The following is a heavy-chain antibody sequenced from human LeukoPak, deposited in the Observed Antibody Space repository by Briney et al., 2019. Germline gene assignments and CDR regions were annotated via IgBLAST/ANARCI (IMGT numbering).Heavy chain of an antibody. CDR1: GGSFSGYY. D-gene: IGHD3-10*01. Sequence: SETLSLTCAVYGGSFSGYYWSWIRLPPGKGLEWIGEINHSGSTNYNPSLKSRVTISVDTSKNQFSLKLSSVTAADTAVYYCARVPMVQGVIIYYYYMDVWGKGTTVTVSS. CDR3: ARVPMVQGVIIYYYYMDV. CDR2: INHSGST. V-gene: IGHV4-34*01. J-gene: IGHJ6*03.